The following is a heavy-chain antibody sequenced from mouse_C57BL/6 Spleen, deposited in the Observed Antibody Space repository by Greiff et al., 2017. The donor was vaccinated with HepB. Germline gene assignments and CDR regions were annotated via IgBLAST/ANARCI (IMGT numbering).Heavy chain of an antibody. CDR2: IYPGDGDT. Sequence: VQLQQSGPELVKPGASVKISCKASGYAFSSSWMNWVKQRPGKGLEWIGRIYPGDGDTNYNGKFKGKATLTADKSSSTAYMQLSSLTSEDSAVYFCARSRDSSSYWFAYWGQGTLVTVSA. CDR1: GYAFSSSW. V-gene: IGHV1-82*01. D-gene: IGHD3-2*02. CDR3: ARSRDSSSYWFAY. J-gene: IGHJ3*01.